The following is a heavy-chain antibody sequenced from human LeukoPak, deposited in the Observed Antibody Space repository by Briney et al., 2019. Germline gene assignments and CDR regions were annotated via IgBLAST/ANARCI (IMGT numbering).Heavy chain of an antibody. CDR3: ARHRDGYNLDAFDI. J-gene: IGHJ3*02. Sequence: RLSETLSLTCAVYGGSFSGYYWSWIRQPPGKGLEWIGEINHSGSTNYNPSLKSRVTISVDTSKNHLSLKLSSVTAADTAVYYCARHRDGYNLDAFDIWGQGTMVTVSS. CDR2: INHSGST. D-gene: IGHD5-24*01. V-gene: IGHV4-34*01. CDR1: GGSFSGYY.